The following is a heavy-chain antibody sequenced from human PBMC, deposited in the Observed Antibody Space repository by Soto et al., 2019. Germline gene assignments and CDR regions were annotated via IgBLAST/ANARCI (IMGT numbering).Heavy chain of an antibody. CDR1: GYIFVNYG. V-gene: IGHV1-18*01. CDR2: ISPYTGNT. CDR3: VMVDNYVTPTPQDG. D-gene: IGHD3-16*01. J-gene: IGHJ6*02. Sequence: QVQLVQSGDEVKKPGASVKVSCKDSGYIFVNYGIAWVRQAPGQGLEWMGWISPYTGNTHSATKVQGRLTMTTDTSTSTAYMALGSLTSDDTAVYYCVMVDNYVTPTPQDGWGQGTTVTVSS.